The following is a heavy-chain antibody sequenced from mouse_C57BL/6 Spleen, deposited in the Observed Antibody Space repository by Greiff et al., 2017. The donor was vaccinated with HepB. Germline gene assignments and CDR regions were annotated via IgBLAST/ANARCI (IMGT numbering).Heavy chain of an antibody. CDR3: ARGRDYEYAMDY. Sequence: EVKLMESGGGLVKPGGSLKLSCAASGFTFSSYAMSWVRQTPEKRLEWVATISDGGSYTYYPDNVKGRFTISRDNAKNNLYLQMSHLKSEDTAMYYCARGRDYEYAMDYWGQGTSVTVSS. D-gene: IGHD2-4*01. CDR1: GFTFSSYA. V-gene: IGHV5-4*03. J-gene: IGHJ4*01. CDR2: ISDGGSYT.